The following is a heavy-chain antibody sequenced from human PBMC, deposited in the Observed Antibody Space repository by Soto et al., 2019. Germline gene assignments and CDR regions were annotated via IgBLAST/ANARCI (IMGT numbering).Heavy chain of an antibody. CDR2: ISGSNGAT. CDR3: ARDSKWLIINGNWFDS. V-gene: IGHV1-18*04. D-gene: IGHD5-12*01. Sequence: QAQLVQSGAEVKKPGASVKVSCKFSGYNFINYGMTWVRQAPGQGLEWMGWISGSNGATKYAQRFQARLRLTTDTSTNTAYMELRSLRLDDTAVYYCARDSKWLIINGNWFDSWGQGTLVTVSS. CDR1: GYNFINYG. J-gene: IGHJ5*01.